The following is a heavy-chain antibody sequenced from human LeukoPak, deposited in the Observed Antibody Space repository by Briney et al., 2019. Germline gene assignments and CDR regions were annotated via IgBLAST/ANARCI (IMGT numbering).Heavy chain of an antibody. CDR2: ISSSSSYI. J-gene: IGHJ4*02. V-gene: IGHV3-21*01. D-gene: IGHD2-2*02. CDR3: ARDGACNTTRCFTYYYDY. Sequence: GGSLRLSCAASGFTFSSYNMNWVRQAPGKGLEWVSSISSSSSYIYYAESVKGRFTISRDNAKNSLYLHMNSLRAEDTAVYYCARDGACNTTRCFTYYYDYWGQGTLVTVSS. CDR1: GFTFSSYN.